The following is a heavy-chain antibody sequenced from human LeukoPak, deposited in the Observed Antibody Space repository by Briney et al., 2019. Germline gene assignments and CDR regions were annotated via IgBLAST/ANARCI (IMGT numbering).Heavy chain of an antibody. V-gene: IGHV3-66*01. J-gene: IGHJ4*02. CDR3: ARGSLWFATKYYFDY. Sequence: PGGSLRLSCAASGFTVSRNYMSWVRQAPGKGLEWVSVIYSGGSTYYADSVKGRFTISRDNSKNTLYLQMNSLRAEDTAVYYCARGSLWFATKYYFDYWGRGTLVTVSS. D-gene: IGHD3-10*01. CDR1: GFTVSRNY. CDR2: IYSGGST.